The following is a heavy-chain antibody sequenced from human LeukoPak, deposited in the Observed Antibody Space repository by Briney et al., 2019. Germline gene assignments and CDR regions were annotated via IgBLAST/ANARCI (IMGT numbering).Heavy chain of an antibody. Sequence: SETLSLTCAVYSVSFSDYYWSWIRQPPGKGLEWIGEINHSGSTNYNPSLKSRVTISVDTSKNQFSLKLSSVTAADEAVYYCSGGESDPSGLFSGNWFDPWGQGTLVTVSS. CDR1: SVSFSDYY. J-gene: IGHJ5*02. CDR2: INHSGST. V-gene: IGHV4-34*01. D-gene: IGHD3-22*01. CDR3: SGGESDPSGLFSGNWFDP.